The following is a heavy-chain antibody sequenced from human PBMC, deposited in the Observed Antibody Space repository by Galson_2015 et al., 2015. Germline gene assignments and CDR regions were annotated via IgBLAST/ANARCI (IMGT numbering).Heavy chain of an antibody. CDR1: GFTFSSYS. CDR3: APHEGFGEFSVDP. D-gene: IGHD3-10*01. V-gene: IGHV3-48*01. CDR2: ISSSSSTI. J-gene: IGHJ5*02. Sequence: SLRLSCAASGFTFSSYSMNWVRQAPGKGLEWVSYISSSSSTIYYADSVKGRFTISRDNAKNSLYLQMNSLRAEDTAVYYCAPHEGFGEFSVDPWGQGTLVTVSS.